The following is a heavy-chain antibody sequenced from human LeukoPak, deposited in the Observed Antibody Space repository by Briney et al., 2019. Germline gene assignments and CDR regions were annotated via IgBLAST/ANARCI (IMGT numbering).Heavy chain of an antibody. CDR1: GFTVRSNH. D-gene: IGHD2-15*01. CDR2: IYSGGST. Sequence: QSGGSLRLSCAASGFTVRSNHMSWGRQAPGKGLERVAVIYSGGSTYYAGSVKGRFTISRDNSKNMLDLQMISLRAEETAAYYCARDGVGVYCSGGSCGVGWGQGTLVTVSS. J-gene: IGHJ4*02. V-gene: IGHV3-66*01. CDR3: ARDGVGVYCSGGSCGVG.